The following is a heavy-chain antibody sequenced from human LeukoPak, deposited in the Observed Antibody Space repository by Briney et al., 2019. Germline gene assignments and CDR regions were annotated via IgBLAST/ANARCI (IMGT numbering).Heavy chain of an antibody. CDR1: GYTFTGYY. V-gene: IGHV1-2*06. J-gene: IGHJ4*02. CDR2: INPNSGGT. D-gene: IGHD6-19*01. CDR3: ARDYPYSSGWYGVY. Sequence: GASVKVSCKASGYTFTGYYMHWVRQAPGQGLEWMERINPNSGGTNYAQKFQGRVTMTRDTSISTAYMELSRLRSDDTAVYYCARDYPYSSGWYGVYWGQGTLVTVSS.